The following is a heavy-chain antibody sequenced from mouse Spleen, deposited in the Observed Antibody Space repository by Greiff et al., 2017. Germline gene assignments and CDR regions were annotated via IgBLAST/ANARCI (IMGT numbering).Heavy chain of an antibody. CDR3: ARSDGKDAMDY. CDR2: IDPSDSYT. CDR1: GYTFTSYW. Sequence: QVQLQQPGAELVKPGASVKLSCKASGYTFTSYWMQWVKQRPGQGLEWIGEIDPSDSYTNYNQKFKGKATLTVDTSSSTAYMQLSSLTSEDSAVYYCARSDGKDAMDYWGQGTSVTVSS. J-gene: IGHJ4*01. D-gene: IGHD2-1*01. V-gene: IGHV1-50*01.